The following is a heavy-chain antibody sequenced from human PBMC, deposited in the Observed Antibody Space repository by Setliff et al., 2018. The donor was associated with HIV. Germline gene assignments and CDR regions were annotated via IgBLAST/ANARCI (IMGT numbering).Heavy chain of an antibody. CDR2: ISISGGTI. CDR3: ARDTWYYSAKHLDV. Sequence: GESLKISCAASGFTFTDYYMSWIHQAPGKGLEWVSYISISGGTIYYADSVKGRFTTSRDNSENTRYLEMNNLRAEDTAVYYWARDTWYYSAKHLDVWGKGTTVTVSS. V-gene: IGHV3-11*04. D-gene: IGHD3-10*01. J-gene: IGHJ6*04. CDR1: GFTFTDYY.